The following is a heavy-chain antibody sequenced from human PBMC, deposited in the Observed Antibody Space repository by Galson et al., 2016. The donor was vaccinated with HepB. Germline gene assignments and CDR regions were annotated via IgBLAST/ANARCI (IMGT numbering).Heavy chain of an antibody. CDR1: GDSVSSKSAA. V-gene: IGHV6-1*01. CDR2: TYYRSKWYN. Sequence: CAISGDSVSSKSAAWSWIRQSPSRGLEWLGRTYYRSKWYNDYAVSVKGRISINPDTSKNQFSLQLNSVTPEDTAVYYCARDRGAYDSGYYLPDAFDVRGQGTMVSVSS. J-gene: IGHJ3*01. CDR3: ARDRGAYDSGYYLPDAFDV. D-gene: IGHD3-22*01.